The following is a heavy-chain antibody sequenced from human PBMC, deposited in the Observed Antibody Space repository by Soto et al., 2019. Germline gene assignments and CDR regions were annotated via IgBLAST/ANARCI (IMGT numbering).Heavy chain of an antibody. CDR1: GGSFSGYY. CDR3: ARENSGYDVGGDYFDY. V-gene: IGHV4-34*01. D-gene: IGHD5-12*01. J-gene: IGHJ4*02. Sequence: SETLSLTCAVYGGSFSGYYWSWIRQPPGKGLEWIGEINRSGSTNYNPSLKSRVTISVDTSKNQFSLKLSSVTAADTAVYYCARENSGYDVGGDYFDYWGQGTLVTVSS. CDR2: INRSGST.